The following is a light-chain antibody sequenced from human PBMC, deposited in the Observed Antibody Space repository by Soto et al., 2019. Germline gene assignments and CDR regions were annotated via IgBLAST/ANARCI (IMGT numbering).Light chain of an antibody. V-gene: IGLV2-11*01. CDR1: SSDVGGYNY. Sequence: QSALTQPRSVSGSPGQSVTISCTGTSSDVGGYNYVSWYQQHPGKAPKLMIYDVSKRPSGVPDRFSGSKSGNTASLTISGLQAEDEADYYCCSYAGSSTYVFGTGTKVPS. J-gene: IGLJ1*01. CDR3: CSYAGSSTYV. CDR2: DVS.